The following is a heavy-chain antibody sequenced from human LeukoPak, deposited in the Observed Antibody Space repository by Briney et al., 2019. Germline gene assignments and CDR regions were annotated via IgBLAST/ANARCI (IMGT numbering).Heavy chain of an antibody. J-gene: IGHJ4*02. D-gene: IGHD2-15*01. CDR2: ISGNGGST. CDR3: AKGGCSGGSCYYPYYFDY. CDR1: GFTFSSYA. V-gene: IGHV3-23*01. Sequence: GGSLRLSCAASGFTFSSYAMSWVRQAPGKGLEWVSAISGNGGSTYYADSVKGRFTISRDNSKNTLYLQMNSLRAEDTAVYYCAKGGCSGGSCYYPYYFDYWGQGTLVTVSS.